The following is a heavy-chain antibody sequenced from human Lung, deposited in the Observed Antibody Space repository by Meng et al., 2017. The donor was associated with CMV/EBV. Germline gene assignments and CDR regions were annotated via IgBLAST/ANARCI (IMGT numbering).Heavy chain of an antibody. V-gene: IGHV4-38-2*01. D-gene: IGHD2-2*01. CDR3: VRHIIVVPARGYGVDV. CDR1: GHSISSDYF. Sequence: LXFHVSGHSISSDYFWGWVRQSPGTGLEWVGICDSGDTFYNPSLKSRVAISVDTSANQFSLTLRSVTAADTAVYYCVRHIIVVPARGYGVDVWGQGTTVTVSS. J-gene: IGHJ6*02. CDR2: CDSGDT.